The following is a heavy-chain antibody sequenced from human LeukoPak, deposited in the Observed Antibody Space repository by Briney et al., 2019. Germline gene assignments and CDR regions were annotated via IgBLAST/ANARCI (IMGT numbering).Heavy chain of an antibody. CDR1: GFTFSSYS. D-gene: IGHD7-27*01. V-gene: IGHV3-21*01. CDR2: ISSSSSYI. J-gene: IGHJ3*02. Sequence: GGSLRLSCAASGFTFSSYSMNWVRQAPGKGLEWVSSISSSSSYIYYADSVKDRFTISRDNAKNSLYLQMNSLRAEDTAVYYCARAGDGAFDIWGQGTMVTVSS. CDR3: ARAGDGAFDI.